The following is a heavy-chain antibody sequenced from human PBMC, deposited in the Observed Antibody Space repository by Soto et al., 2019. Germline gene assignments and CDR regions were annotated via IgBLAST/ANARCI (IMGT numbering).Heavy chain of an antibody. D-gene: IGHD3-16*01. Sequence: GGALRLSCTASGFTFSTYGMSWVRQAPGKGLEWVANIKEDGSEKYYVDSVKGRFTISRDNANNSLYLQTNSLRAEDTAVYYCVRVGRLGGYWGQGTLVTDSS. CDR3: VRVGRLGGY. CDR1: GFTFSTYG. CDR2: IKEDGSEK. V-gene: IGHV3-7*03. J-gene: IGHJ4*02.